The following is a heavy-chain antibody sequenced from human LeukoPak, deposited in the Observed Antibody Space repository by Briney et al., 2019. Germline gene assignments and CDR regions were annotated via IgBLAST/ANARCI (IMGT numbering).Heavy chain of an antibody. V-gene: IGHV4-61*02. CDR3: ARGQYDFWSGYDVNWFDP. D-gene: IGHD3-3*01. CDR2: IYPSGNT. CDR1: GGSMRTGLYY. Sequence: RASETLSLTCAVSGGSMRTGLYYWNWIRQPAGMGLEWIGRIYPSGNTNYNPSLESRVTISVDTAKNQFSLKLISVTAADTALYYCARGQYDFWSGYDVNWFDPWGQGTLVTVSS. J-gene: IGHJ5*02.